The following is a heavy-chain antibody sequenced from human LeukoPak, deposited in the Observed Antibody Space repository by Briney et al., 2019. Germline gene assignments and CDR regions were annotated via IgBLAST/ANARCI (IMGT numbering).Heavy chain of an antibody. V-gene: IGHV4-59*01. CDR2: IYYSGST. Sequence: PSETLSLTCTVSGGSISSYYWSWLRQPPGKGLEWIGHIYYSGSTNYNPSLKSRVTISVDTSKNQFSLKLSSVTAADTAVYYCARVSSSSWSQLDYWGQGTLVTVSS. D-gene: IGHD6-13*01. CDR3: ARVSSSSWSQLDY. J-gene: IGHJ4*02. CDR1: GGSISSYY.